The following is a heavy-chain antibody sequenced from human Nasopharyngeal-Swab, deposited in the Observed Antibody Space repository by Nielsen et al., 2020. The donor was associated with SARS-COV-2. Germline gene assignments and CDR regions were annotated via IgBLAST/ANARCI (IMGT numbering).Heavy chain of an antibody. CDR2: ITSSSSYI. V-gene: IGHV3-21*01. J-gene: IGHJ6*02. CDR1: AFPFTHYN. D-gene: IGHD3-3*01. Sequence: GESLNTSGASSAFPFTHYNFTWVRPATGQVLEWVSSITSSSSYIYYADSVKGRFTISRDNAKNSLYLQMNSLRAEETAVYYWARDGLDYDFWSAYFMDVWGQGTTVTVSS. CDR3: ARDGLDYDFWSAYFMDV.